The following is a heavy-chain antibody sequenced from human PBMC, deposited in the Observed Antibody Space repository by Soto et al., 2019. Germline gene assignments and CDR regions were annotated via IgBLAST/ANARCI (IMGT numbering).Heavy chain of an antibody. CDR1: GYTFTSYA. D-gene: IGHD6-13*01. Sequence: ASVKVSCKASGYTFTSYAMHWVRQAPGQRLEWMGWINAGNGNTNYAQKLQGRVTMTTDTSTSTAYMVLRSLRSDDMAVYYCARDDSSRVSGMDVWGQGTTVIVSS. J-gene: IGHJ6*02. CDR3: ARDDSSRVSGMDV. V-gene: IGHV1-3*01. CDR2: INAGNGNT.